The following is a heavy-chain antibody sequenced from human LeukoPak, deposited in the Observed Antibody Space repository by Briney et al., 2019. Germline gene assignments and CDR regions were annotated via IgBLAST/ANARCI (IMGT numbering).Heavy chain of an antibody. CDR3: ARAPITSPFYFDY. D-gene: IGHD2-2*01. Sequence: GGSLRLSCTASGFAFDEHGMSWVRRVPGKGLEWVSGINWSGGSTGYADPLRGRFTISRDNAKNSLYLQMDSLRAEDTALYYCARAPITSPFYFDYWGQGTLVTVSS. CDR1: GFAFDEHG. J-gene: IGHJ4*02. V-gene: IGHV3-20*04. CDR2: INWSGGST.